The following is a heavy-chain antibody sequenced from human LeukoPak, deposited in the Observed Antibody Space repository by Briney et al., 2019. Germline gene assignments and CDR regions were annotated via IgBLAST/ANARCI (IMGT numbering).Heavy chain of an antibody. J-gene: IGHJ4*02. V-gene: IGHV3-21*01. CDR3: ARGFYCSSTSCSTGFDY. Sequence: GGSLRLSCAASGFTFDDYAMSWVRQAPGKGLEWVSYISSSNSHIYYADSGKGRFTISRDNAKNSLYLQMNSLRVEDTAVYYCARGFYCSSTSCSTGFDYWGQGTLVTVSS. CDR1: GFTFDDYA. CDR2: ISSSNSHI. D-gene: IGHD2-2*01.